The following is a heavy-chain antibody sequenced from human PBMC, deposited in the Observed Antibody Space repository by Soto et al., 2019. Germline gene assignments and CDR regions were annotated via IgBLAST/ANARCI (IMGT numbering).Heavy chain of an antibody. Sequence: PSGTLSLTCTVPGCSISSYYWSWIRQPPGKGLEWIGYIYYSRSTNSNPNLKIRVTISVDTSKNQFSLKPSSVTAADTAVYYCARVEGGDPSYCPYYFGYWGQGTLAAVSS. V-gene: IGHV4-59*01. J-gene: IGHJ4*02. D-gene: IGHD2-21*01. CDR2: IYYSRST. CDR3: ARVEGGDPSYCPYYFGY. CDR1: GCSISSYY.